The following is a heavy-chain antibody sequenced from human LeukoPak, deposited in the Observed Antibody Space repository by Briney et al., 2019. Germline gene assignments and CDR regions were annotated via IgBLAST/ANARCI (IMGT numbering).Heavy chain of an antibody. Sequence: GASVNVSCKASGYTFTSYGISWVRQAPGQGLEWMGWISAYNGNTNYAQKLQGRVTMTTDTSTSTAYMELRSLRSDDTAVYYCARDRLRYFDWLLTCPGYWGQGTLVTVSS. CDR1: GYTFTSYG. CDR3: ARDRLRYFDWLLTCPGY. D-gene: IGHD3-9*01. J-gene: IGHJ4*02. V-gene: IGHV1-18*01. CDR2: ISAYNGNT.